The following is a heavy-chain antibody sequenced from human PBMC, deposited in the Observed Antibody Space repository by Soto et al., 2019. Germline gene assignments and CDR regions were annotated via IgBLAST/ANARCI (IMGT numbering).Heavy chain of an antibody. CDR1: GFTFSSYG. D-gene: IGHD3-10*01. CDR3: AREYGSGQYYFDY. V-gene: IGHV3-33*01. Sequence: QVQLVESGGGVVQPGRSLRLSCAASGFTFSSYGMHWVRQAPGKGLEWVAVIWYDGSNKYYADSVKGRFTISRDNSKNTRYLQMNSLRAEDTAVYYCAREYGSGQYYFDYWGQGTLVTVSS. J-gene: IGHJ4*02. CDR2: IWYDGSNK.